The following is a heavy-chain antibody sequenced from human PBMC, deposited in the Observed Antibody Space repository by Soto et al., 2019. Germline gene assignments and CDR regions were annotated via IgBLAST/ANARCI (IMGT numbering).Heavy chain of an antibody. D-gene: IGHD5-12*01. CDR3: ARGRDGYMNYYYGMDV. CDR2: IYYSGST. J-gene: IGHJ6*02. CDR1: GGSISSYY. V-gene: IGHV4-59*01. Sequence: SETLSLTCTVSGGSISSYYWSWIRQPPGKGLEWIGYIYYSGSTNYNPSLKSRVTISVDTSKNQFSLKLSSVTAADTAVYYCARGRDGYMNYYYGMDVWGQGTTVTVSS.